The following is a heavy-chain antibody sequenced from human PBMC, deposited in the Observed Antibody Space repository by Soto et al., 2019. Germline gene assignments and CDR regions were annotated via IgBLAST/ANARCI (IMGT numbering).Heavy chain of an antibody. Sequence: QVQLVESGGGVVQPGRSLRLSCAASGFTFSSYAMQWVRQARGKGLEWVAVISYDGSNKYYADSVKGRFTISRDNSKNTLYLQMNSLRAEDTAVYYCARPLWRDDYNWGYFDLWGRGTLVTVSS. D-gene: IGHD4-4*01. J-gene: IGHJ2*01. V-gene: IGHV3-30-3*01. CDR2: ISYDGSNK. CDR1: GFTFSSYA. CDR3: ARPLWRDDYNWGYFDL.